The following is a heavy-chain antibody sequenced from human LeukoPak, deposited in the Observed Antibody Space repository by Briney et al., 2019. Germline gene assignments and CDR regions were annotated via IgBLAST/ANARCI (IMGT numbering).Heavy chain of an antibody. J-gene: IGHJ5*02. CDR1: GYTFTSYD. CDR3: ARGPVLRYFDWLFSPWFDP. D-gene: IGHD3-9*01. Sequence: ASVNVSCKASGYTFTSYDINWVRQATGQGLEWMGWMNPNSGNTGYAQKFQGRVTMTRNTSISTAYMELSSLRSEDTAVYYCARGPVLRYFDWLFSPWFDPWGQGTLVTVSS. V-gene: IGHV1-8*01. CDR2: MNPNSGNT.